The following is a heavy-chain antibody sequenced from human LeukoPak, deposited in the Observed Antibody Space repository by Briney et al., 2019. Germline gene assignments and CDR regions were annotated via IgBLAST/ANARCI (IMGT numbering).Heavy chain of an antibody. V-gene: IGHV3-21*01. CDR1: GFTFSSYS. Sequence: GGSLRLSCAASGFTFSSYSMNWVRQTPGKGLEWVSSISSSSSYIYHADSVKGRFTISRDNAKNSPYLQMNSQRAEDTAVYYCARERETSSTSCYGVWGQGTLVTVSS. D-gene: IGHD2-2*01. CDR2: ISSSSSYI. J-gene: IGHJ4*02. CDR3: ARERETSSTSCYGV.